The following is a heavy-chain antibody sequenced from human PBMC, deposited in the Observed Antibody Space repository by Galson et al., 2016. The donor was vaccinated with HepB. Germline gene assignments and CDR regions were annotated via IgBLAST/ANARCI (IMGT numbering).Heavy chain of an antibody. CDR2: IKRITDGRTT. D-gene: IGHD3-10*01. CDR1: GFTFTYAW. Sequence: SLRLSCAASGFTFTYAWMSWVRQAPGKGLEWVGRIKRITDGRTTDYAAPVKGRFSISRDDSQKRLYLHMNSLKTEDTAVYYCTVARYSSGDYYTYWGQGTLVTVSS. V-gene: IGHV3-15*01. J-gene: IGHJ4*02. CDR3: TVARYSSGDYYTY.